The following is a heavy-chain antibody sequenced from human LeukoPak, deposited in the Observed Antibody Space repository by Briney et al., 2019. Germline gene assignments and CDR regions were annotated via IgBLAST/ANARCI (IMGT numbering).Heavy chain of an antibody. CDR2: INTNTWYP. V-gene: IGHV7-4-1*02. CDR1: EYTFTSYA. D-gene: IGHD6-13*01. CDR3: ARDPRAAAAGKADY. Sequence: SVKVSCKAPEYTFTSYAMNSVRHAPGLGPDWIALINTNTWYPTFAQGFTGLFVFSLDTSVSTAYVQISSLKAEDTAVYFCARDPRAAAAGKADYWGQGTLVTVSS. J-gene: IGHJ4*02.